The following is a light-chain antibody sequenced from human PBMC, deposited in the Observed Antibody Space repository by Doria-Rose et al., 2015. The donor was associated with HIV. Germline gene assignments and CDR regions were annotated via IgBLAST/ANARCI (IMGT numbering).Light chain of an antibody. CDR3: HQYGTSWT. J-gene: IGKJ1*01. CDR2: DGS. CDR1: QSFSSNY. Sequence: TQPPGTLSLSPGERATLSCRASQSFSSNYLAWYQQKPGQAPSLLIYDGSTRATGIPDRFSASGSGTDFTLTINRLEPEDFALYYCHQYGTSWTFGQGTKVEI. V-gene: IGKV3-20*01.